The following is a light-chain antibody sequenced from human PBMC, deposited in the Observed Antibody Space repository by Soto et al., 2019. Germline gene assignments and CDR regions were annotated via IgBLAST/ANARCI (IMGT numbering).Light chain of an antibody. V-gene: IGLV2-14*03. Sequence: QSVLTQPASVSGSPGQSITISCTGTSSDVGRYNYVSWYQQHPGKAPKLMIYDASIRPSGVSDRFSGSKSGNTASLTISGLQAEDEADYYCSSYTSSSTVVFGGGTKLTVL. CDR3: SSYTSSSTVV. CDR2: DAS. J-gene: IGLJ3*02. CDR1: SSDVGRYNY.